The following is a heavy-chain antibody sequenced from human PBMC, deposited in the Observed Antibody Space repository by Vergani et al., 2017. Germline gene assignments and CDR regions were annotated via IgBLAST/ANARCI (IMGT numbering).Heavy chain of an antibody. Sequence: VQLVQSGAELKKPGESLKISCKGSGYSFNPYWIGWVRQMPGKGLEWMGWINPNSGGTNYAQKFQGWVTMTRDTSISTAYMELSRLRSDDTAVYYCARSSLLSDAFDIWGQGTMVTVSS. J-gene: IGHJ3*02. D-gene: IGHD1-26*01. CDR1: GYSFNPYW. CDR2: INPNSGGT. V-gene: IGHV1-2*04. CDR3: ARSSLLSDAFDI.